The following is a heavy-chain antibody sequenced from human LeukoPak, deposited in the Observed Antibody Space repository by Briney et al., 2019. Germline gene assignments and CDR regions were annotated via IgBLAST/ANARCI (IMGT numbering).Heavy chain of an antibody. D-gene: IGHD5-18*01. Sequence: GASVKVSCKASGGTFSSYAISWVRQAPGQGLEWMGGIIPIFGTANYAQKFQGRVTITTDESTSTAYMELSSLRSEDTAVYYCASTAPGGRRGYSPPMGFDYWGQGTLVTVSS. CDR2: IIPIFGTA. V-gene: IGHV1-69*05. CDR1: GGTFSSYA. CDR3: ASTAPGGRRGYSPPMGFDY. J-gene: IGHJ4*02.